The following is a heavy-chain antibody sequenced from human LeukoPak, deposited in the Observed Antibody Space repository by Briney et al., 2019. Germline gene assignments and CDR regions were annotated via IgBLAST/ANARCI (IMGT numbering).Heavy chain of an antibody. Sequence: GGSLRLSCAAAGFAFSDYNMNWVRQAPGKGLEWVSSISSSSSYIYYADSVKGRFTISRDNAKNSLYLQMNSLRAEDTAVYYCARDALRFYFSDYWGQGTLVTVSS. D-gene: IGHD3-3*01. CDR3: ARDALRFYFSDY. CDR2: ISSSSSYI. CDR1: GFAFSDYN. J-gene: IGHJ4*02. V-gene: IGHV3-21*01.